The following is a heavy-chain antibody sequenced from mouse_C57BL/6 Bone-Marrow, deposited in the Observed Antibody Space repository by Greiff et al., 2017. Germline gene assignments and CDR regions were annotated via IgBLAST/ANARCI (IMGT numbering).Heavy chain of an antibody. V-gene: IGHV3-8*01. D-gene: IGHD2-3*01. CDR1: GYSITSDY. CDR2: ISYSGST. J-gene: IGHJ1*03. Sequence: VQLQQSGPGLAKPSQTLSLTCSVTGYSITSDYWNWIRKFPGNKLEYMGYISYSGSTYYNPSLKSRISITRDTSKNQYYLQLNSVTTEDTATYXCAREGYGYYDSYWYFDVWGTGTTVTVSS. CDR3: AREGYGYYDSYWYFDV.